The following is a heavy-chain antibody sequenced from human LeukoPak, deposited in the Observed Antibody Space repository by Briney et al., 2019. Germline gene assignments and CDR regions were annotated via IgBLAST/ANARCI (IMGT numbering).Heavy chain of an antibody. D-gene: IGHD2-15*01. V-gene: IGHV7-4-1*02. CDR2: INTNTGNP. Sequence: GASVKVSCKASGYTFTGYYMHWVRQAPGQGLEWMGWINTNTGNPTYAQGFTGRFVFSLDTSVSTAYLQISSLKAEDTAVYYCARRYCSGGSCYSLGYFDYWGQGTLVTVSS. CDR3: ARRYCSGGSCYSLGYFDY. J-gene: IGHJ4*02. CDR1: GYTFTGYY.